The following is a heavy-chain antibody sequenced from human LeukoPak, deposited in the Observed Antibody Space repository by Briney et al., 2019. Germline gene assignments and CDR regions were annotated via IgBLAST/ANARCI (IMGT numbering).Heavy chain of an antibody. Sequence: SETLSLTCTVSGGSISSSSYYWGWIRQPPGKGLEWIGSIYYSGSTYYNPPLKSRVTISVDTSKNQFSLKLSSVTAADTAVYYCARPKGYYDILTGKEAFDIWGQGTMVTVSS. CDR1: GGSISSSSYY. CDR3: ARPKGYYDILTGKEAFDI. CDR2: IYYSGST. D-gene: IGHD3-9*01. J-gene: IGHJ3*02. V-gene: IGHV4-39*01.